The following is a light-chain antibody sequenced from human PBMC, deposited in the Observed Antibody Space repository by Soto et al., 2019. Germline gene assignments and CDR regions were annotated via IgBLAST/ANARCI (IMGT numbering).Light chain of an antibody. Sequence: QPVLTQPPSESGTPGQRVTISCSGSRSNIGSNTVNWYQQLPGTAPKFLIYSNNQRPSGVPKRFSGSKSGTSASLAISGLQSEDEADYYCATWDDSLNGHVVFGGGTKVTV. V-gene: IGLV1-44*01. CDR1: RSNIGSNT. J-gene: IGLJ2*01. CDR3: ATWDDSLNGHVV. CDR2: SNN.